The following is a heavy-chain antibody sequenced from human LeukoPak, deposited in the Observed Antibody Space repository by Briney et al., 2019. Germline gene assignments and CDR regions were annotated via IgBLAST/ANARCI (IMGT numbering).Heavy chain of an antibody. D-gene: IGHD2-15*01. CDR2: IYYSGST. Sequence: SQTLSLTCTVSGGSISSGDYYWSWIRQPPGKGLEWIGYIYYSGSTYYNPSLKSRVTISVDTSKNQFSLKLSSVSAADTAVYYCASQVVVAARGGWFDPWGQGTLVTVSS. J-gene: IGHJ5*02. CDR1: GGSISSGDYY. CDR3: ASQVVVAARGGWFDP. V-gene: IGHV4-30-4*01.